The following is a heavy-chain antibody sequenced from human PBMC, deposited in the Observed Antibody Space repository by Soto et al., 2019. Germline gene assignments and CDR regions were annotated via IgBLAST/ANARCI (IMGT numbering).Heavy chain of an antibody. CDR1: GFSFSSYA. CDR3: AKNSLVRGYIGYDDDNT. V-gene: IGHV3-23*01. Sequence: GSLRLSCAASGFSFSSYAMTWVRQAPWKGLEWVSGISNSGRSSTYADPVKGRFTTSRDNSKNMLYLQMNSLRAEDTAVYFCAKNSLVRGYIGYDDDNTWGKGTLVTVYS. J-gene: IGHJ4*02. CDR2: ISNSGRSS. D-gene: IGHD5-12*01.